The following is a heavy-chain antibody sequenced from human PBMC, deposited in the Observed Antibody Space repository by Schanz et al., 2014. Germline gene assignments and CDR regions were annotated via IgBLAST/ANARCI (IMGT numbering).Heavy chain of an antibody. Sequence: VQLLESGGGLVQPGGSLRLSCAASGFTFSSYAMSWVRQAPGKGLEWVSAISGSGGSTYYADSVKGRFTISRDNSKSTLYVEMNSLRAEDTAVYDCARGGPAYYFDDWGQGTLVTVSS. V-gene: IGHV3-23*01. J-gene: IGHJ4*02. CDR3: ARGGPAYYFDD. CDR2: ISGSGGST. CDR1: GFTFSSYA.